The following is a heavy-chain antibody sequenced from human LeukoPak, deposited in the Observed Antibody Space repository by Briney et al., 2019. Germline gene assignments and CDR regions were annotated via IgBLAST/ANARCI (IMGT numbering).Heavy chain of an antibody. CDR3: ARDGVYGDIDY. D-gene: IGHD4-17*01. V-gene: IGHV3-33*01. Sequence: HPGRSLRLSCAASGFTFSSYVMHWVRQAPGKGLEWVAVIWYDGFNKYYADSVKGRFTISRDNSKNTLYLQMNSLRAEDTAVYYCARDGVYGDIDYWGQGTLVTVSS. CDR1: GFTFSSYV. J-gene: IGHJ4*02. CDR2: IWYDGFNK.